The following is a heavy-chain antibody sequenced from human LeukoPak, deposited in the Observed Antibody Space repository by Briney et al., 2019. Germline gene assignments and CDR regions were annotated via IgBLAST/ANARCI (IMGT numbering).Heavy chain of an antibody. CDR2: INTNTGNP. Sequence: ASVKVSCKASGYTFTSYAMNWVRQAPGQGLEWMGWINTNTGNPTYAQGFTGRFVFSLDTSVSTAYLQISSLKAEDTAVYYCARRAYYYGSGSYFPHYYYMDVWGKGTTVTISS. D-gene: IGHD3-10*01. CDR1: GYTFTSYA. CDR3: ARRAYYYGSGSYFPHYYYMDV. V-gene: IGHV7-4-1*02. J-gene: IGHJ6*03.